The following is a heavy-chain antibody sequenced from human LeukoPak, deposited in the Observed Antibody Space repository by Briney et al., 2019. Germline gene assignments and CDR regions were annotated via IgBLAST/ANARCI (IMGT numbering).Heavy chain of an antibody. V-gene: IGHV3-21*01. J-gene: IGHJ1*01. Sequence: PGGSLRVSSAAPGFTFRSHSMNWVRQAPGKGLGWVSSISSLSRYIYYAESLKGRFTISRDNAKNSLYLQMNSLRAEDTAVYYCARDPPYSGSYFQHWGQGTLVTVSS. CDR2: ISSLSRYI. CDR1: GFTFRSHS. D-gene: IGHD1-26*01. CDR3: ARDPPYSGSYFQH.